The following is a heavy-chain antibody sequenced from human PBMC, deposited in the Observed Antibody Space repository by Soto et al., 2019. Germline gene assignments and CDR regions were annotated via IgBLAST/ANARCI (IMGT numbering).Heavy chain of an antibody. V-gene: IGHV3-7*03. CDR1: GFTFSSYW. D-gene: IGHD2-2*01. Sequence: GGSLRLSCAASGFTFSSYWMSWVRQAPGKGREWVANIKQDGSEKYYVDSVKGRFTISRDNAKNSLYLQMNSLRAADTAVYYCARGGYCSSTSCQGPDAFDIWGQGTMVTVSS. CDR3: ARGGYCSSTSCQGPDAFDI. CDR2: IKQDGSEK. J-gene: IGHJ3*02.